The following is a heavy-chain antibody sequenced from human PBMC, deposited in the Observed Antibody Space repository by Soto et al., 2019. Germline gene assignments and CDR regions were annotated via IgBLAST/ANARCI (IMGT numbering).Heavy chain of an antibody. CDR1: GFTFSSYS. J-gene: IGHJ4*02. D-gene: IGHD3-16*02. V-gene: IGHV3-21*01. Sequence: PGGSLRLSCAASGFTFSSYSMNWVRQAPGKGLEWVSSISSSSYIYYADSVKGRFTISRDNAKNSLYLQMNSLRAEDTAVYYCARGGRGSYRPFDYWGQGTLVTVSS. CDR2: ISSSSYI. CDR3: ARGGRGSYRPFDY.